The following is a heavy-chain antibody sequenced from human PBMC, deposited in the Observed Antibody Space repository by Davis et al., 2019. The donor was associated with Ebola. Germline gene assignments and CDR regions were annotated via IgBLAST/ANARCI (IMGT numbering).Heavy chain of an antibody. CDR2: IHRSGST. Sequence: SETLSLTCTVSGGSINNFYWNWLRQPPGQGLEWIGFIHRSGSTNYNPSLKSRVTIAVDTSKNQFSLKLNSVTAADTAVYFCARGGAFYYDSSGFSWAYSSYMDVWGKGTTVTVS. CDR1: GGSINNFY. CDR3: ARGGAFYYDSSGFSWAYSSYMDV. J-gene: IGHJ6*03. D-gene: IGHD3-22*01. V-gene: IGHV4-59*12.